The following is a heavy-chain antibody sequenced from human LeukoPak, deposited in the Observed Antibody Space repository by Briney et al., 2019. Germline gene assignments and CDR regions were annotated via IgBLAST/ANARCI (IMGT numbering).Heavy chain of an antibody. V-gene: IGHV4-34*01. Sequence: SETLSLTCAVYGGSFSGYYWSWIRQPPGEGLEWIGEINHSGSTNYNPSLKSRVTISVDTSKNQFSLKLSSVTAADTAVYYCARGRRAPKWLRLLIWAFDYWGQGTLVTVSS. CDR1: GGSFSGYY. D-gene: IGHD5-12*01. CDR3: ARGRRAPKWLRLLIWAFDY. J-gene: IGHJ4*02. CDR2: INHSGST.